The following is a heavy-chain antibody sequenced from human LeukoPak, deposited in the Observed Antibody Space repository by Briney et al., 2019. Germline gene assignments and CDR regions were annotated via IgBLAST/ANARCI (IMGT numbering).Heavy chain of an antibody. D-gene: IGHD5-24*01. CDR1: GFTFSNAW. J-gene: IGHJ4*02. V-gene: IGHV3-15*01. CDR3: TTARRDGYNYYFDY. CDR2: IKSKTDGGTT. Sequence: GGSLRLSCAASGFTFSNAWMSWVRQAPGKGLEWVGRIKSKTDGGTTDYAAPVKGRFTISRDDSKNTLYLQMNSLKTEDTAVYYCTTARRDGYNYYFDYWGQGTLVTVSS.